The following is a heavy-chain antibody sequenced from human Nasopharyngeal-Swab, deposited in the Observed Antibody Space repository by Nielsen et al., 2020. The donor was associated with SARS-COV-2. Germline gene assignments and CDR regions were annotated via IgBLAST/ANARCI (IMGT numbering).Heavy chain of an antibody. J-gene: IGHJ4*02. D-gene: IGHD2-2*01. Sequence: GGSLRLSCAASGFTFSSYAMHWVRQAPGKGLEWVAVISYDGSNKYYADSVKGRFTISRHNSKNTLYLQMNSLRAEDTAVYYCARVGCSSTSCYQFDYWGQGTLVTVSS. V-gene: IGHV3-30*14. CDR3: ARVGCSSTSCYQFDY. CDR2: ISYDGSNK. CDR1: GFTFSSYA.